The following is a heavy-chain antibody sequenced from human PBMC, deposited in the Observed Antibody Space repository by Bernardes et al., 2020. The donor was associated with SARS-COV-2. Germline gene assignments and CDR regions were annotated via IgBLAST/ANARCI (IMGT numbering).Heavy chain of an antibody. CDR2: ISSSSGTT. Sequence: GGSLRLSCAASGFTFTSYSMNWVRQAPGKGLEWISYISSSSGTTFYADSVKGRFTISRDNAKNSLYLQMNSLRDDDTAVYYCARAALDCTAGRCYSVYYFDYWGQGTLVTVSS. D-gene: IGHD2-15*01. J-gene: IGHJ4*02. CDR3: ARAALDCTAGRCYSVYYFDY. V-gene: IGHV3-48*02. CDR1: GFTFTSYS.